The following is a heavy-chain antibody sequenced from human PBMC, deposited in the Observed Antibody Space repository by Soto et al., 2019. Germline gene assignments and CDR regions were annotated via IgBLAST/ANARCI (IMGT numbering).Heavy chain of an antibody. V-gene: IGHV2-5*02. CDR1: GFSLTTSGVG. CDR2: IYWDDDK. Sequence: QITLKESGPTVVNPTETLTLTCTFSGFSLTTSGVGVGWVRQSPGKAPEWLALIYWDDDKRYSTSLNSRLIITKDTPKTQVVLKMANVDPADTATYYCAHRVLRTVFGLVTTTAIYFDFWGPGTPVVVSS. CDR3: AHRVLRTVFGLVTTTAIYFDF. J-gene: IGHJ4*02. D-gene: IGHD3-3*01.